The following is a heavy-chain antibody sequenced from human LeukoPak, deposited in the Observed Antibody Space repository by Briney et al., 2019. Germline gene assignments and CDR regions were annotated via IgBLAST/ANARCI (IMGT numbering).Heavy chain of an antibody. Sequence: GASVKVSCKASGYTFTGCYMHWVRQAPGQGLEWMGWINPNSGGTNYAQKFQGRVTMTRDTSISTAYMELSRLRSDDTAVYYCARDLPDNLYVYFDCWGQGTLVTVSS. CDR3: ARDLPDNLYVYFDC. CDR2: INPNSGGT. CDR1: GYTFTGCY. D-gene: IGHD2-8*01. V-gene: IGHV1-2*02. J-gene: IGHJ4*02.